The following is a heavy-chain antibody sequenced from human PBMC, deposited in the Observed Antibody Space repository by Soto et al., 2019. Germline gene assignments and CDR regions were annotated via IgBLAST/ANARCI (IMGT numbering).Heavy chain of an antibody. V-gene: IGHV4-59*08. CDR3: ARNNKYCSGGSCYSEERWEEIDY. D-gene: IGHD2-15*01. Sequence: QVQLQASGPGLVKPSETLSLTCTVSGGSISSYYWSWIRQPPGKGLAWIGYIYYSGSTNYNPSLKSGVTISVDTSKNHFSLKLSCVTATDTAVYYCARNNKYCSGGSCYSEERWEEIDYCGQGTMVTVSS. CDR2: IYYSGST. J-gene: IGHJ4*02. CDR1: GGSISSYY.